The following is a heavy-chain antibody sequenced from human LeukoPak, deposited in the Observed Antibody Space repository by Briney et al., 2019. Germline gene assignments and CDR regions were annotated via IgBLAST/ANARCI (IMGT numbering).Heavy chain of an antibody. CDR1: GGSFSGYY. D-gene: IGHD1-7*01. CDR2: INHSGST. V-gene: IGHV4-34*01. CDR3: ATTGTTQANYYYYYMDV. Sequence: SETLSLTCAVYGGSFSGYYWGWIRQPPGKGLEWIGEINHSGSTNYNPSLKSRVTISVDTSKNQFSLKLSSVTAADTAVYYCATTGTTQANYYYYYMDVWGKGTTVTVSS. J-gene: IGHJ6*03.